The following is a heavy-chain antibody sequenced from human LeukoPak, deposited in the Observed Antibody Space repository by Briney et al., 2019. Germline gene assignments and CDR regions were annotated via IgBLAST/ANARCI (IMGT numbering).Heavy chain of an antibody. J-gene: IGHJ4*02. CDR3: ARVVQSFLDYYDSSGYYDY. V-gene: IGHV3-7*03. Sequence: PGGSLRLSCAASGFTFSTSWMTWVRQAPGKGLEWVANIKQDGSDKYYVDSVKGRFTISRDNAKNSLYLQMNSLRAEDTAVYYCARVVQSFLDYYDSSGYYDYWGQGTLVTVSS. CDR2: IKQDGSDK. CDR1: GFTFSTSW. D-gene: IGHD3-22*01.